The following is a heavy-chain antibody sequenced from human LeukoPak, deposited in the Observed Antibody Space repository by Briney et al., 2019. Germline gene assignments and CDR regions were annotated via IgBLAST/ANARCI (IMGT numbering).Heavy chain of an antibody. V-gene: IGHV3-7*01. CDR2: IKQDGSEK. D-gene: IGHD6-19*01. Sequence: GGSLRLSCAASGFTFTTYWMGWVRQAPGKGLEWVANIKQDGSEKYYGDSAKGRFTISRDNAKNSLSLQMNRLRAEDTAVYYCARERSGWLFDYWGQGTLVTVSS. CDR3: ARERSGWLFDY. J-gene: IGHJ4*02. CDR1: GFTFTTYW.